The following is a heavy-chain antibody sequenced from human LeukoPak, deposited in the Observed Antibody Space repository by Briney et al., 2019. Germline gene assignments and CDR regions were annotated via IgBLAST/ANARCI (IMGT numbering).Heavy chain of an antibody. J-gene: IGHJ4*02. CDR1: RFTFSSYG. CDR2: IFYDGTIQ. CDR3: ARDPRGPAGYDSPARDTFDY. V-gene: IGHV3-30*03. Sequence: PGGSLRLSCAASRFTFSSYGMHWVRQTPGKGLEWVAVIFYDGTIQYYSDSVRGRLIVSRDNQKNTLYLQMNSLRAEDTAVYYCARDPRGPAGYDSPARDTFDYWGQGTLVTVSS. D-gene: IGHD3-22*01.